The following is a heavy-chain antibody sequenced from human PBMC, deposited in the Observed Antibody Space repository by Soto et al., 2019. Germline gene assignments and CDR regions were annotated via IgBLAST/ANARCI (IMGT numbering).Heavy chain of an antibody. V-gene: IGHV3-13*01. Sequence: EVQLVESGGGLVQPGVSLRLSCAASGFTFSSYDMYWARQATGKGLEWFSTIGTAGDTYYPGSVKGRFTISRENAKNSLYLQMNSLRAEDTAVYCARGGTTVVTPIDYLGHGTLVTVSS. D-gene: IGHD4-17*01. CDR3: ARGGTTVVTPIDY. CDR1: GFTFSSYD. J-gene: IGHJ4*01. CDR2: IGTAGDT.